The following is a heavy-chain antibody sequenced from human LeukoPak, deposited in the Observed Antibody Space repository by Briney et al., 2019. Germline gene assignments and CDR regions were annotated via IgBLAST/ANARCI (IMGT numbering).Heavy chain of an antibody. CDR1: GFNLRTYW. V-gene: IGHV3-74*01. CDR3: ARDPGYCYYGMGV. CDR2: INGEGSRI. J-gene: IGHJ6*02. Sequence: PGGSLRLSCAVTGFNLRTYWIHWVRHSPGRGLEWVARINGEGSRISYADSVRGRFTISRDNAKNTAYLQMNSLRAEDTALYYCARDPGYCYYGMGVWGQGTTVVVSS.